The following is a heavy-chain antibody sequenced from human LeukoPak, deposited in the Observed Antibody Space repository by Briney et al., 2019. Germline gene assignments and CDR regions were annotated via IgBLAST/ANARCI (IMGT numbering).Heavy chain of an antibody. V-gene: IGHV3-21*01. Sequence: GGSLRLSCAASGFTFSSYSMNWVRQAPGKGLEWVSSISSSSSYIYYADSVKGRFTISRDNAKNSLYLQMNSLRAEDTAVYYCAREGIVATGTFDYWGQGTLVTVSS. CDR1: GFTFSSYS. J-gene: IGHJ4*02. CDR3: AREGIVATGTFDY. D-gene: IGHD5-12*01. CDR2: ISSSSSYI.